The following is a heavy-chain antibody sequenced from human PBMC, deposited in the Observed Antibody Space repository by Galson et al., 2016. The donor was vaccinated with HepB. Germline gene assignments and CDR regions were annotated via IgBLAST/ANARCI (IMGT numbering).Heavy chain of an antibody. D-gene: IGHD3-16*01. Sequence: SETLSLTCTVSGGSISNSNYFWGWIRQPPGKGLEWIGNIFYSGSTYYNPSLKSRVTISVDTSKNQFSLKLSSVTAADTAVYFCARGSNSLSGGAIPLDYWGQGTLVTVSS. CDR3: ARGSNSLSGGAIPLDY. V-gene: IGHV4-39*01. CDR2: IFYSGST. CDR1: GGSISNSNYF. J-gene: IGHJ4*02.